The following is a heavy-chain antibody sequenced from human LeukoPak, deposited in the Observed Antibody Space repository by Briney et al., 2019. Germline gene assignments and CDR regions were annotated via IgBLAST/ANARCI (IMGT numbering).Heavy chain of an antibody. J-gene: IGHJ5*02. V-gene: IGHV4-39*07. CDR2: IYYTGNT. CDR3: ARDPLLGWFDP. Sequence: SDTLSLTCTVSGDSISTSKSYWGWIRQPPLKGLEWIGSIYYTGNTYYNASLKSRVTMSVDTSKNQFSLKLSSVTAADTAVYYCARDPLLGWFDPWGQGTLVTVSS. CDR1: GDSISTSKSY. D-gene: IGHD7-27*01.